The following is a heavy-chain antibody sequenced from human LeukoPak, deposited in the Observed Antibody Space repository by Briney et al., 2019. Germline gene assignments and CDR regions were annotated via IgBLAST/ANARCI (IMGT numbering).Heavy chain of an antibody. CDR1: GYSISSGYY. D-gene: IGHD6-6*01. Sequence: SETLSLTCTVSGYSISSGYYWGWIRQPPGKGLEWIGGIYHSGSTYYNPSLKSRVTISVDTSKNQFSLKLSSVTAADTAVYYCARVFSYSSSSFAFDIWGQGTMVTVSS. CDR3: ARVFSYSSSSFAFDI. J-gene: IGHJ3*02. V-gene: IGHV4-38-2*02. CDR2: IYHSGST.